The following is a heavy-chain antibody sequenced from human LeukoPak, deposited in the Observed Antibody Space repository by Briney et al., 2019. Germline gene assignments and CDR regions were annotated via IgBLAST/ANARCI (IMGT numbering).Heavy chain of an antibody. CDR3: ARESRKGYYDSSGYSLDY. V-gene: IGHV1-46*01. J-gene: IGHJ4*02. D-gene: IGHD3-22*01. CDR2: INPSGGSS. CDR1: GYTFTSYY. Sequence: ASVKFSCKASGYTFTSYYVHWVRQAPGQGLEWMGLINPSGGSSTYARNFQGRVTMTRDTSTSTVYMELRSLRSDDTAVYYCARESRKGYYDSSGYSLDYWGQGTLVTVSS.